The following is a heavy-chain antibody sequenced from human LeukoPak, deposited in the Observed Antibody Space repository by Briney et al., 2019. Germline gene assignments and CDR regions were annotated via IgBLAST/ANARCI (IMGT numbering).Heavy chain of an antibody. D-gene: IGHD3-10*01. CDR3: AVGYYGSGSYSY. CDR2: MNPNSGNT. V-gene: IGHV1-8*01. CDR1: GYTFTSYD. Sequence: ASVKVSCKASGYTFTSYDINWVRQATGQGLEWMGWMNPNSGNTGYAQKFQGRVTMTRSTSISTAYMELSSLRSEDTAVYYCAVGYYGSGSYSYWGQGTLVTVSS. J-gene: IGHJ4*02.